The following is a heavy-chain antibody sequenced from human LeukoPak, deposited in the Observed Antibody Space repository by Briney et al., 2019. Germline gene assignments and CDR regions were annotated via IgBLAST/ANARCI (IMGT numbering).Heavy chain of an antibody. D-gene: IGHD3-3*01. V-gene: IGHV1-18*01. CDR3: ARGPITIFGVADSYYMDV. Sequence: ASVKVSCKASGYTFTSCGISWVRQAPGQGLEWMGWISAYNGNTNYAQKLQGRVTMTTDTSTSTAYMELRSLRSDDTAVYYCARGPITIFGVADSYYMDVWGKGTTVTVSS. J-gene: IGHJ6*03. CDR1: GYTFTSCG. CDR2: ISAYNGNT.